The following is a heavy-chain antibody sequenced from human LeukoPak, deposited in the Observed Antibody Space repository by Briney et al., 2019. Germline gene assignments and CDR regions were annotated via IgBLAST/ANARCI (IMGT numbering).Heavy chain of an antibody. CDR2: ISDSGSST. Sequence: GGSLRLSCAASGFTFSRCAMNWVRQAPGKGLEWVSVISDSGSSTYYADSVKGRFTISRDPSKNTLYLQMTNLRAEDTAVYYCAKADRSVDFVPTIFDAFDIWGQGTMVTVSS. CDR3: AKADRSVDFVPTIFDAFDI. V-gene: IGHV3-23*01. D-gene: IGHD3-9*01. CDR1: GFTFSRCA. J-gene: IGHJ3*02.